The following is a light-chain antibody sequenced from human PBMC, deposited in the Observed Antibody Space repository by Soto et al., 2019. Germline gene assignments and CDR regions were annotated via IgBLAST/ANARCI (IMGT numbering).Light chain of an antibody. V-gene: IGKV1-39*01. CDR1: RSISIY. Sequence: DIQMTQSPSSLSDSVGDRVTITCRARRSISIYLNWYQLKPGKAPNLLIYVASSLQSEVPSRFSGSGSGTDFTLTSTSLQPEDFATYYCQQSYGTPITFGQGTRLEIK. J-gene: IGKJ5*01. CDR3: QQSYGTPIT. CDR2: VAS.